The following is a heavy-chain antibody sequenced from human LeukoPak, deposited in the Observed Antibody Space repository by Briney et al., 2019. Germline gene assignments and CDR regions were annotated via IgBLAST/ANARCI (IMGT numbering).Heavy chain of an antibody. CDR3: ARDSNFGSGSYYGFDY. V-gene: IGHV4-34*01. CDR1: GGSFSGYY. Sequence: SETLSLTCAVYGGSFSGYYWSWLRQPPGKGLERIGQINHSGSTNYNPSLKSRVTISVDPSKNQFSLKLTSVTAADTAVYYCARDSNFGSGSYYGFDYWGQGTLVTVSS. CDR2: INHSGST. D-gene: IGHD3-10*01. J-gene: IGHJ4*02.